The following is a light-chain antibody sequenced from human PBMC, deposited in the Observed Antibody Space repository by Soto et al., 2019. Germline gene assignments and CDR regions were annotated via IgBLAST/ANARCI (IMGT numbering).Light chain of an antibody. J-gene: IGKJ1*01. Sequence: EIVLTQSPGTLSLSPGERATLSCRASQSVSSSYLGWYQQKPGQAPRLLIYGASSRATGIPDRFSGSGSGTDFTLTISRLEPEDCAVYYCQQYGSSPRTFGQGTKVEIK. V-gene: IGKV3-20*01. CDR1: QSVSSSY. CDR3: QQYGSSPRT. CDR2: GAS.